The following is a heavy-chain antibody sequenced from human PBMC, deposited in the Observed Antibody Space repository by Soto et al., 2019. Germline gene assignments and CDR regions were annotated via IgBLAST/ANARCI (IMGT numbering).Heavy chain of an antibody. CDR1: GFTFTNYG. V-gene: IGHV3-30*18. D-gene: IGHD3-22*01. J-gene: IGHJ6*02. CDR2: ISYDGSNK. Sequence: QVQLVESGGGVVQPGRSLRLSCAASGFTFTNYGMHWVRQAPGKGLEWVAVISYDGSNKYYADSVKGRFTISRDNSKNTLYLQMNSLRAEDTAVYYCAKGGPSGYNDYHGMDVWGQGTTVTVSS. CDR3: AKGGPSGYNDYHGMDV.